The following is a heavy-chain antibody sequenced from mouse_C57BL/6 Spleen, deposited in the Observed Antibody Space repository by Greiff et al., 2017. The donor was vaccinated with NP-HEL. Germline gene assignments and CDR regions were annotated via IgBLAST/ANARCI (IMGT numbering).Heavy chain of an antibody. J-gene: IGHJ2*01. V-gene: IGHV7-3*01. D-gene: IGHD1-1*01. CDR3: ARSTVVATGGAYFDY. CDR2: IRNKANGYTT. CDR1: GFTFTDYY. Sequence: EVQLQQSGGGLVQPGGSLSLSCAASGFTFTDYYMSWVRQPPGKALEWLGFIRNKANGYTTEYSVSVKGRFTISRDNSQSIRYLQMNALRAEDSATYYCARSTVVATGGAYFDYWGQGTTLTVSS.